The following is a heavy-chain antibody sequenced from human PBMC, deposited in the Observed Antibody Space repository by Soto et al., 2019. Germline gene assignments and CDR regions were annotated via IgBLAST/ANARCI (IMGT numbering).Heavy chain of an antibody. V-gene: IGHV3-53*01. CDR1: GFTVGNNY. D-gene: IGHD3-10*01. CDR3: AKDGRGSGSHYNSFGY. CDR2: IYSTGTT. J-gene: IGHJ4*02. Sequence: EVQLVESGGGLIQPGGSLKLSCAASGFTVGNNYMSWVRQAPGKGLEWVSLIYSTGTTTYADSVKGRFTVSRDNAQNTLYLQMNRLRGEDTSVYYCAKDGRGSGSHYNSFGYWGQGTLVTVPS.